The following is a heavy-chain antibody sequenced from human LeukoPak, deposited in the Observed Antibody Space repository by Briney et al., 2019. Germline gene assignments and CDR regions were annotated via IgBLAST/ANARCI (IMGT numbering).Heavy chain of an antibody. D-gene: IGHD3-22*01. CDR3: AVSYDGEPFDY. CDR1: GFTFSDYY. CDR2: ISSRGSTI. J-gene: IGHJ4*02. Sequence: GGSLRLSCAASGFTFSDYYMSWIRQAPGKGLEWVSYISSRGSTIYYADSVKGRFTISRDNAKNSLYLQMNSLRAEDTAVYYCAVSYDGEPFDYWGQGTLVTVSS. V-gene: IGHV3-11*01.